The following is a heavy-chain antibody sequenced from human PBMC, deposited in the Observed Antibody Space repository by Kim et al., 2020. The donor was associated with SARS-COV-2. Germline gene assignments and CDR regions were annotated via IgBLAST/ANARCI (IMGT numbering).Heavy chain of an antibody. J-gene: IGHJ4*02. Sequence: SETLSLTCTVSGGSISSYYWSWIRQPPGKGLEWIGYIYYSGSTNYNPSLKSRVTISVDTSKNQFSLKLSSVTAADTAVYYCARGGGVVVTPLDYWGQGTLVTVSS. CDR1: GGSISSYY. V-gene: IGHV4-59*01. CDR2: IYYSGST. D-gene: IGHD3-22*01. CDR3: ARGGGVVVTPLDY.